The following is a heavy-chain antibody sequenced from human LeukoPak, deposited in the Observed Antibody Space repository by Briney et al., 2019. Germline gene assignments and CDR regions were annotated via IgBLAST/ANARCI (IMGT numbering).Heavy chain of an antibody. CDR1: GFTFDDYA. V-gene: IGHV3-9*03. CDR3: AKGTRSGTKYYFDY. Sequence: PGRSLRLSCAASGFTFDDYAMHWVRQAPGKGLEWVSAISWNSAGIGYADSVKGRFTISRDNAKNSLYLQMNSLRPEDMALYYCAKGTRSGTKYYFDYWGQGTLVTVSS. D-gene: IGHD3-10*01. J-gene: IGHJ4*02. CDR2: ISWNSAGI.